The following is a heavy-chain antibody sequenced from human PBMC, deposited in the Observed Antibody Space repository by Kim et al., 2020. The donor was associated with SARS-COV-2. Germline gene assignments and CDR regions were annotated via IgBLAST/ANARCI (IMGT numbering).Heavy chain of an antibody. D-gene: IGHD6-13*01. V-gene: IGHV3-30*04. J-gene: IGHJ4*01. CDR3: ARGCYSSSWYEGGFSY. CDR2: ISYDGSNK. CDR1: GFTFSSYA. Sequence: GGSLRLSCAASGFTFSSYAMHWVRQAPGKGLEWVAVISYDGSNKYYADSVKGRFTISRDNSKNTLYLQMNSLRAEDTAVYYCARGCYSSSWYEGGFSYWG.